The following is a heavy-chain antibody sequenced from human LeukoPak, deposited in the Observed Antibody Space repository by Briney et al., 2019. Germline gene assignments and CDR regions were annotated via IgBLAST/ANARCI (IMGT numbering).Heavy chain of an antibody. D-gene: IGHD2-21*02. CDR1: GYSISSGYY. CDR2: LSDVGTN. Sequence: PSETLSLTCTVSGYSISSGYYWGWIRQPPGKGLEWIGYLSDVGTNDYNPSLKGRVTISRDTSKNQFSLKLNSVTAADTAVYYCARGWGPAYCGGDCHRHFDYWGQGTLVTVSS. CDR3: ARGWGPAYCGGDCHRHFDY. J-gene: IGHJ4*02. V-gene: IGHV4-38-2*02.